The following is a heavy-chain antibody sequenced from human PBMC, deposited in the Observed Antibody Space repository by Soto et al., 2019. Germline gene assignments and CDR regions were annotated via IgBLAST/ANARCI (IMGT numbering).Heavy chain of an antibody. CDR1: GFTFSSYG. Sequence: QVQLVESGGGVVQPGRSLRLSCAASGFTFSSYGMHWVRQAPGKGLEWVAVIWYDGSNKYYADSVKGRFTISRDNSKNTLYLQMNSLRAEDTAVYYCARDQQTGSMIVELADYWGQGTLVTVSS. J-gene: IGHJ4*02. CDR2: IWYDGSNK. CDR3: ARDQQTGSMIVELADY. D-gene: IGHD3-22*01. V-gene: IGHV3-33*01.